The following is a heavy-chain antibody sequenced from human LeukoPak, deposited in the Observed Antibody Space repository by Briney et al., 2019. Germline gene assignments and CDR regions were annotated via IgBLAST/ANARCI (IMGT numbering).Heavy chain of an antibody. CDR2: ISWNSGSI. CDR1: GFTFDDYA. V-gene: IGHV3-9*01. Sequence: GGSLRLSCAASGFTFDDYAMHWVRQAPGKGLEWVSGISWNSGSIDYADSVKGRFTISRDNSKNTLYLQMNSLRAEDTAVYYCAKDQSGVNDYWGQGTLVTVSP. D-gene: IGHD1-26*01. CDR3: AKDQSGVNDY. J-gene: IGHJ4*02.